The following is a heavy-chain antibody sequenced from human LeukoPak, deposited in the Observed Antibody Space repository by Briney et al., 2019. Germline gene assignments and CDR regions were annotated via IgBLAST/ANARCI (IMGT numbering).Heavy chain of an antibody. Sequence: GGSLKLSCAASGFTFSGSAMHWVRQASGKGLEWVGRIRSKANSYATAYAASVKGRFTISRDDSKNTAYLQTNSLKTEDTAVYYCTRHDYGDYVSVAFDIWGQGTMVTVSS. D-gene: IGHD4-17*01. J-gene: IGHJ3*02. V-gene: IGHV3-73*01. CDR1: GFTFSGSA. CDR3: TRHDYGDYVSVAFDI. CDR2: IRSKANSYAT.